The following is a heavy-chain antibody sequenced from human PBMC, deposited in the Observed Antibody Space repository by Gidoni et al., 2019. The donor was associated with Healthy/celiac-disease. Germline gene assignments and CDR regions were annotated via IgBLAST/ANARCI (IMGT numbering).Heavy chain of an antibody. CDR3: ARVSSSGYLDYFDY. CDR1: GASISSYY. CDR2: IYYSGST. V-gene: IGHV4-59*01. Sequence: QVQLQESGPGLVKPSETLSLTCTVSGASISSYYWSWIRQPPGKGLEWIGYIYYSGSTNYNPSLKSRVTISVDTSKNQFSLKLSSVTAADTAVYYCARVSSSGYLDYFDYWGQGTLVTVSS. J-gene: IGHJ4*02. D-gene: IGHD3-22*01.